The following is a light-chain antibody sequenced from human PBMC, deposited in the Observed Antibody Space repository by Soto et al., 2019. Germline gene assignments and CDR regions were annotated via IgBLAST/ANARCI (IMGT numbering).Light chain of an antibody. J-gene: IGKJ2*01. CDR2: GAS. CDR3: QQYDTYSPFT. CDR1: QSISSW. V-gene: IGKV1-5*01. Sequence: DIQMTQSPSTLSASVGDRVTITCRASQSISSWLAWYQQKPGKAPKLLVYGASTLQSGVPSRFGGSGSGTEFTLTISSLLPDDFATYYCQQYDTYSPFTFGQGTKLEIK.